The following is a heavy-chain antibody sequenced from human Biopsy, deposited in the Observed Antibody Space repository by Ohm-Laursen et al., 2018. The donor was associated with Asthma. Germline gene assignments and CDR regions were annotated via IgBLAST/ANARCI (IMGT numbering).Heavy chain of an antibody. CDR3: ARGPNYHGSGRAPIGMDV. D-gene: IGHD3-10*01. V-gene: IGHV4-61*01. CDR1: GGSVITGSYY. J-gene: IGHJ6*02. Sequence: GTLSLTCTVSGGSVITGSYYWSCIRQPPGKGLEWLGYIYYTGSDNYNPSLKSRVTISVDTSKNQFSLRLNSVTAADTAVYYCARGPNYHGSGRAPIGMDVWGQGTTVTVSS. CDR2: IYYTGSD.